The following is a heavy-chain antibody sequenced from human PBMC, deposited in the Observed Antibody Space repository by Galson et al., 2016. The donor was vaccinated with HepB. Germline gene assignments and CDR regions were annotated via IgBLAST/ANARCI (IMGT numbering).Heavy chain of an antibody. V-gene: IGHV4-31*03. D-gene: IGHD3-10*01. CDR3: ARGYYGSGTYYRNWYFDL. J-gene: IGHJ2*01. Sequence: TLSLTCTVSGGSISSGGYFWSWIRQHPGKGLEWIGYIYYSGSTYYNPSLKSRVIISVDTSKNQFTLRLNSVTAADTAVYYCARGYYGSGTYYRNWYFDLWGRGTLVTVSS. CDR2: IYYSGST. CDR1: GGSISSGGYF.